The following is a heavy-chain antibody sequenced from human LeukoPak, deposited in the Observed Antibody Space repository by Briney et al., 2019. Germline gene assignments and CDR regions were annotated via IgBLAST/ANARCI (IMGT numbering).Heavy chain of an antibody. Sequence: SETLSLTCTVSGGSISSGDYYWSWIRQHPGKGLEWIGYIYYSGSTYYNPSLKSRVTISVDTSKNQFSLKLSSVTAADTAVYYCAKVYRPDYYYDSSGYYETLFDYWGQGTLVTVSS. V-gene: IGHV4-31*03. D-gene: IGHD3-22*01. CDR2: IYYSGST. CDR1: GGSISSGDYY. J-gene: IGHJ4*02. CDR3: AKVYRPDYYYDSSGYYETLFDY.